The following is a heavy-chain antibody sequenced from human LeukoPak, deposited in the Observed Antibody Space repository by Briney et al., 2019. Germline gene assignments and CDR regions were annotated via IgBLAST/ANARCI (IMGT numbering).Heavy chain of an antibody. CDR2: ISGSGGST. J-gene: IGHJ4*02. Sequence: GGSLVLSCAASGFTFSSYAMSWVRRAPGKGLEGVSAISGSGGSTYYADSVKGRFTISRDNSKNTLYLQMNSLRAEDTAVYYCAKVECSGGSCYFEYFDYWGQGTLVTVSS. D-gene: IGHD2-15*01. V-gene: IGHV3-23*01. CDR3: AKVECSGGSCYFEYFDY. CDR1: GFTFSSYA.